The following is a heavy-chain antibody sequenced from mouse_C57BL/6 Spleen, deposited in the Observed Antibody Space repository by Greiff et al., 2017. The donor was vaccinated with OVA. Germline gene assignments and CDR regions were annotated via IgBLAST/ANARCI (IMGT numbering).Heavy chain of an antibody. CDR1: GFTFSDYG. CDR3: ARKDYSNYGFFDY. CDR2: ISSGSSTI. Sequence: EVHLVESGGGLVKPGGSLKLSCAASGFTFSDYGMHWVRQAPEKGLEWVAYISSGSSTIYYADTVKGRFTISRDNAKNTLFLQMTSLRSEDTAMYYCARKDYSNYGFFDYWGQGTTLTVSS. D-gene: IGHD2-5*01. V-gene: IGHV5-17*01. J-gene: IGHJ2*01.